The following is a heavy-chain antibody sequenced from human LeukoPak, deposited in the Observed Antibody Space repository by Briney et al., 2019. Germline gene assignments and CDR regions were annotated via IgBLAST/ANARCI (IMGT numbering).Heavy chain of an antibody. CDR3: VSFYETY. V-gene: IGHV3-74*01. CDR2: INSDGSWT. J-gene: IGHJ4*02. D-gene: IGHD2/OR15-2a*01. Sequence: PGGSLRLSCAASGNYWMHWVRQAPGKGLVWVSHINSDGSWTSYADSVKGRSTISKDNAKNTVYLQINSLRAEDTAVYYCVSFYETYWGRGTLVTVSS. CDR1: GNYW.